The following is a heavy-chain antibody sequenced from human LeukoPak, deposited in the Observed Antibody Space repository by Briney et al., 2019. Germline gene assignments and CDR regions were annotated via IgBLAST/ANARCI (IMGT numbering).Heavy chain of an antibody. CDR1: GYTFISYY. Sequence: ASVTVSCKASGYTFISYYIHWVRQAPGQGLEWMGWINPNSGGTNYAQKFQGRVTMTRDTSITTAYMELSRLRSDDSAVYYCATYSSFDYWGQGTLVTVSS. CDR2: INPNSGGT. V-gene: IGHV1-2*02. J-gene: IGHJ4*02. CDR3: ATYSSFDY. D-gene: IGHD2-21*01.